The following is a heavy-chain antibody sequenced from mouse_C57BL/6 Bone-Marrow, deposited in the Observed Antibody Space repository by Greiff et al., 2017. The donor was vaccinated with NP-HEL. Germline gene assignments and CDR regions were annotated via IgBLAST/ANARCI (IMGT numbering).Heavy chain of an antibody. J-gene: IGHJ4*01. D-gene: IGHD2-1*01. CDR2: INPSTGGT. CDR1: GYSFTGYY. Sequence: VQLQQSGPELVKPGASVKISCKASGYSFTGYYMNWVKQSPEKSLEWIGEINPSTGGTTYNQKFKAKATLTVDKSSSTAYMQLKSLTSEDSAVYYCARPYGNDAMDYWGQGTSVTVSS. CDR3: ARPYGNDAMDY. V-gene: IGHV1-42*01.